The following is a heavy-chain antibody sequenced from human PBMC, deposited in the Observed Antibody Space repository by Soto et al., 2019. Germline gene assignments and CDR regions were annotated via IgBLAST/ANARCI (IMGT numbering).Heavy chain of an antibody. CDR2: IYPGDSDT. D-gene: IGHD6-19*01. Sequence: PGESLKLSCKGSGYSFTSYWIGWVRQMPGKGLEWMGIIYPGDSDTRYSPSFQGQVTISADKSISTAYLQWSSLKASDTAMYYCARVNEQWLARGWFDPWGQGTLVTVSS. CDR1: GYSFTSYW. V-gene: IGHV5-51*01. J-gene: IGHJ5*02. CDR3: ARVNEQWLARGWFDP.